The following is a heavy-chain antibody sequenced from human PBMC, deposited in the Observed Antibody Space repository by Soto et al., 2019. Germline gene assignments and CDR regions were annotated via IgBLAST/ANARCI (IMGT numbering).Heavy chain of an antibody. Sequence: SETLSLTCAVYGGSFSGYYWSWIRQPPGKGLEWIGEINHSGSTNYNPSLKSRVTISVDTSKNQFSLKLSSVTAADTAIYYCARETYDTSGFYRRFDYWGQGTLVTVSS. CDR3: ARETYDTSGFYRRFDY. J-gene: IGHJ4*02. CDR1: GGSFSGYY. D-gene: IGHD3-22*01. CDR2: INHSGST. V-gene: IGHV4-34*01.